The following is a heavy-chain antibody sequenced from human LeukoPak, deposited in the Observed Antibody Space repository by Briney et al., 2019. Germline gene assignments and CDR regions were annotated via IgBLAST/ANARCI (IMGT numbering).Heavy chain of an antibody. CDR2: ECSSSWYN. D-gene: IGHD3-22*01. CDR1: GFTFSSYS. V-gene: IGHV3-21*04. Sequence: GGSLRLSCAASGFTFSSYSMNWVRQAPGKGLEWVSSECSSSWYNLYADSVKGRCNHIRDNAKNSLYLQMNSLRAEDTAVYYCARDYDSSGYYYGYWGQGTLVTV. CDR3: ARDYDSSGYYYGY. J-gene: IGHJ4*02.